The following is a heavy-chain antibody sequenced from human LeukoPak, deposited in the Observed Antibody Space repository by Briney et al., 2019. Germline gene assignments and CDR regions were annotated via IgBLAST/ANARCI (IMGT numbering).Heavy chain of an antibody. J-gene: IGHJ4*02. CDR3: TRHVRAGDTAMANDY. CDR2: IRSKANSYAT. CDR1: GFTFSGSA. V-gene: IGHV3-73*01. D-gene: IGHD5-18*01. Sequence: PGGSLRLSCAASGFTFSGSAMHWVRQASGKGLEWVGRIRSKANSYATAYAASVKGRFTIYRDDSKNTAYLQMNSLKTEDTAVYYCTRHVRAGDTAMANDYWGQGTLVTVSS.